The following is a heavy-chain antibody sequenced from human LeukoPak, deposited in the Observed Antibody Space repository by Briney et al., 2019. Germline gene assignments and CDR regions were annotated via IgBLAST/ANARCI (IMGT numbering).Heavy chain of an antibody. CDR1: GFTFSSYG. J-gene: IGHJ6*02. CDR2: IWYDGSNK. V-gene: IGHV3-33*01. Sequence: GGSLRLSCAASGFTFSSYGMHWVRQAPGKGPEWVAVIWYDGSNKYYADSVKGRFTISRDNSKNTLYLQMNSLRAEDTAVYYCARDLSEYYYYYGMDVWGQGTTVTVSS. CDR3: ARDLSEYYYYYGMDV.